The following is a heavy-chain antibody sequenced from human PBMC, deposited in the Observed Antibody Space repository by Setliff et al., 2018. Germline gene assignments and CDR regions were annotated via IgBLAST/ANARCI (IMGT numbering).Heavy chain of an antibody. D-gene: IGHD6-6*01. CDR3: AGGTIVAPGGYFYYMDV. J-gene: IGHJ6*03. V-gene: IGHV4-59*01. CDR1: SASRSINTYY. Sequence: SETLSLTCTVSSASRSINTYYWSWIRQPPGKGLDWVGNIYYSGTNYNPSLKSRVTISVDTSKHQISLKLNSVTAADTAVHYCAGGTIVAPGGYFYYMDVWGKGATVTVSS. CDR2: IYYSGT.